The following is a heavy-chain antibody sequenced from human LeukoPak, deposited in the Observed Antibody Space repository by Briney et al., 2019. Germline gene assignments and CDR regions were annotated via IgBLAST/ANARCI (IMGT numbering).Heavy chain of an antibody. J-gene: IGHJ4*02. D-gene: IGHD5-12*01. CDR1: GFTFSSYA. CDR2: LNSSGGST. CDR3: AKERDIVATICLDY. V-gene: IGHV3-23*01. Sequence: GGSLRLSCAASGFTFSSYAMHWVRQAPGRGLEWVSGLNSSGGSTYYADSVKGRFTISRDNSKNTLYLQMNSMRAEDTAVYYCAKERDIVATICLDYWGQGTLVTVSS.